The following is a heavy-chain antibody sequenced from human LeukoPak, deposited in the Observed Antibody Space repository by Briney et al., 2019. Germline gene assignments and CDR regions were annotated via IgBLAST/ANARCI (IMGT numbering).Heavy chain of an antibody. V-gene: IGHV1-2*06. D-gene: IGHD1-26*01. CDR3: ARTRYSGSQIDY. CDR2: INPNSGGT. CDR1: GYTFAGYY. Sequence: ASVKVSXKASGYTFAGYYMHWVRQAPGQGLEWMGRINPNSGGTNYAQKFQGRVTMTRDTSISTAYMELSRLRSDDTAVYYCARTRYSGSQIDYWGQGTLVTVSS. J-gene: IGHJ4*02.